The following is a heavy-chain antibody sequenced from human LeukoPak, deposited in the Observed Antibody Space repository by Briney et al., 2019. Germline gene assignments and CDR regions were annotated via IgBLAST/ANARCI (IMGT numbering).Heavy chain of an antibody. CDR3: ARDNSMDERGWWFDP. D-gene: IGHD4-23*01. V-gene: IGHV1-46*01. CDR1: GYTLTELS. Sequence: ASVKVSCKVSGYTLTELSMHWVRQAPGQGLEWMGVINPRGTSTIYAEKFQGRIILTRDMSSTTDYMELSSLKSDDTAVYYCARDNSMDERGWWFDPWGQGTLVTVSS. J-gene: IGHJ5*02. CDR2: INPRGTST.